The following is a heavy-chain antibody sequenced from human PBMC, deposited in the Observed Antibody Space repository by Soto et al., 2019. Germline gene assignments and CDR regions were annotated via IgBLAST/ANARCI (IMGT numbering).Heavy chain of an antibody. Sequence: GPSVKVSCKASGFTFTSSAVQWVRQARGQRLEWIGWIVVGSGNTNYAQKFQERVTITRDMSTSTAYMELSSLRSEDTAVYYCAARRGTFWGDYYYYGMDVWGQGTTVTVSS. J-gene: IGHJ6*02. CDR3: AARRGTFWGDYYYYGMDV. D-gene: IGHD3-16*01. CDR1: GFTFTSSA. CDR2: IVVGSGNT. V-gene: IGHV1-58*01.